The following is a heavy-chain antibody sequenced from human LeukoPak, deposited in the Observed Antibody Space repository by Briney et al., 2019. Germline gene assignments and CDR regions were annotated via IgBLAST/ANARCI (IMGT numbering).Heavy chain of an antibody. V-gene: IGHV3-21*01. CDR3: ARDHSSGWSDY. D-gene: IGHD6-19*01. CDR1: GFTFSSYA. J-gene: IGHJ4*02. CDR2: ISSSSSYI. Sequence: GGSLRLSCAASGFTFSSYAMHWVRQAPGKGLEWVSSISSSSSYIYYADSVKGRFTISRDNAKNSLYLQMNSLRAEDTAVYYCARDHSSGWSDYWGQGTLVTVSS.